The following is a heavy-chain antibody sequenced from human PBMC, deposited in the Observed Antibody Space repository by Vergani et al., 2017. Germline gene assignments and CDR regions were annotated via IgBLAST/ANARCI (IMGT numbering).Heavy chain of an antibody. D-gene: IGHD3-3*01. CDR2: IYYSGTT. J-gene: IGHJ4*02. CDR1: GDSIISGGHY. Sequence: QVQLQESGPGLLKPSQTLTLTCTVSGDSIISGGHYWNWIRQYPGKGLEWIGYIYYSGTTYYNPSLKSRVSISVDTSENEFSLKLRSVTAADTAVYFCARDRSGYYDVDYWGQGTLVTVSS. V-gene: IGHV4-31*03. CDR3: ARDRSGYYDVDY.